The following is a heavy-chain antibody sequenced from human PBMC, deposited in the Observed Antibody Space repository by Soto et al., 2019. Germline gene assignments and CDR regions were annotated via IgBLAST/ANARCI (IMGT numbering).Heavy chain of an antibody. CDR1: GFTFSGSA. D-gene: IGHD3-3*01. CDR3: TRPSIIRFFERGGMDV. CDR2: IRSKANSYAT. J-gene: IGHJ6*02. Sequence: PGGSLRLSCAASGFTFSGSAMHWVRQASGKGLEWVGRIRSKANSYATAYAASVKGRFTITRDDSKTTAYLQMNSLKTEDTAVYYCTRPSIIRFFERGGMDVWGQGXTVTVSS. V-gene: IGHV3-73*01.